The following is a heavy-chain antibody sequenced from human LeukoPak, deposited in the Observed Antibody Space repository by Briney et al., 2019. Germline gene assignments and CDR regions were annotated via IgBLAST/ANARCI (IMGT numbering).Heavy chain of an antibody. Sequence: SETLSLTCAVYGGSFSGYYWSWIRQPPGKGLEWIGEINHSGSTNYNPSLKSRVTISVDTSKNQFSLKLGSVTAADTAVYYCAREGFGNLDYWGQGTLVTVSS. CDR1: GGSFSGYY. V-gene: IGHV4-34*01. CDR3: AREGFGNLDY. D-gene: IGHD1-14*01. J-gene: IGHJ4*02. CDR2: INHSGST.